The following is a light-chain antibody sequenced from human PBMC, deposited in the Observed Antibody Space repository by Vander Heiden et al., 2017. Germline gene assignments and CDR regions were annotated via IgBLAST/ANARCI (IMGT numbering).Light chain of an antibody. V-gene: IGKV1-5*01. J-gene: IGKJ2*01. Sequence: DIQMTQSPSTLSASVGDRVTITCRASQSISSWLAWYQQKPGKAPKLLIYDASSLESGVPSRFTGTGSGTEFTLTISSLQPDDFATYYCLQDSSHSYTFGQGTKLEMK. CDR1: QSISSW. CDR3: LQDSSHSYT. CDR2: DAS.